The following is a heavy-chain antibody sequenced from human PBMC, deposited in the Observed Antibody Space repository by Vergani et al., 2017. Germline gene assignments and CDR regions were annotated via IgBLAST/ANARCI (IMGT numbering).Heavy chain of an antibody. CDR3: AKEKGESSGWYSMGYYYYYGMDV. J-gene: IGHJ6*02. D-gene: IGHD6-19*01. V-gene: IGHV3-66*01. CDR1: GFTVSSNY. CDR2: IYSGGST. Sequence: EVQLVESGGGLVQPGGSLILSCAASGFTVSSNYMSWVRQAPGKGLEWVSVIYSGGSTYYADSVKGRFTISRDNSKNTLYLQRNSLRAEDTAVYYCAKEKGESSGWYSMGYYYYYGMDVWGQGTTVTVS.